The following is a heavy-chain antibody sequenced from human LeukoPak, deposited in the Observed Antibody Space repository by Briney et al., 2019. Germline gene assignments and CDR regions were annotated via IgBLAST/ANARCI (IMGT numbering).Heavy chain of an antibody. CDR1: GFTFSSYG. D-gene: IGHD1-26*01. V-gene: IGHV3-23*01. Sequence: GGSLRLSCEASGFTFSSYGMSWVRQAPGKGLEWVSGISGSGGSIYYADSLKGRFTISKDNSKNTLYLQMNSLRAEDTAVYYCAKDHTVGATFGVYFDYWGQGTLVTVSS. J-gene: IGHJ4*02. CDR3: AKDHTVGATFGVYFDY. CDR2: ISGSGGSI.